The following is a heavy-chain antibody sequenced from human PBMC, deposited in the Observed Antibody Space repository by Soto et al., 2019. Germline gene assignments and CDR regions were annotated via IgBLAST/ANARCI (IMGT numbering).Heavy chain of an antibody. CDR3: ATWQGSLNFRY. Sequence: QAQLVESGGGVVQPGRSLRLSCAASGFTFSLYGMHWVRQAPGKGLEWVAAIWDDGRRKDYVDSVKDRLFISRDNSKNTLYLQLDSLRPEDTAVYYCATWQGSLNFRYWGQGTLVTVSS. CDR1: GFTFSLYG. V-gene: IGHV3-33*01. J-gene: IGHJ4*02. CDR2: IWDDGRRK.